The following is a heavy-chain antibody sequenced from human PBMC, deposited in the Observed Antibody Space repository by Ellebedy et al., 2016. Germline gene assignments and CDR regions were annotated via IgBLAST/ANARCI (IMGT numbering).Heavy chain of an antibody. CDR3: ARRSPTYGMDV. V-gene: IGHV1-69*13. Sequence: SVKVSCXASAGNFSSYAISWVGQAPGQGLEWMGGIIPIFGTANYAQKFQGRVTITADESTSTAYMELSSLRSEDTAVYYCARRSPTYGMDVWGQGTTVTVSS. D-gene: IGHD2-2*01. J-gene: IGHJ6*02. CDR2: IIPIFGTA. CDR1: AGNFSSYA.